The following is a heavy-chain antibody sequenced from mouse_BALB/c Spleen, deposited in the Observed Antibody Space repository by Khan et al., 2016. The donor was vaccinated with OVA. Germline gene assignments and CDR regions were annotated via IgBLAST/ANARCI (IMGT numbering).Heavy chain of an antibody. CDR1: GYSFTTYY. Sequence: VQLKVSGPELMKPGASVKISCKAFGYSFTTYYIHWVMQSHGKSLEWIGYIDPFSGDTTYNQKFKGKATLTVDKSSSTAYIHLSNLTSEDSAVYFCTRHGYVAWFTYWGQGTLVTVSA. CDR2: IDPFSGDT. V-gene: IGHV1-31*01. CDR3: TRHGYVAWFTY. D-gene: IGHD2-2*01. J-gene: IGHJ3*01.